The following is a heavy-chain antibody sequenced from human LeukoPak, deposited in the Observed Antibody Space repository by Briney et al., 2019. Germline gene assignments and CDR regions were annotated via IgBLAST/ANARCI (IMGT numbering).Heavy chain of an antibody. CDR1: GGSISSSSYY. D-gene: IGHD2-2*01. CDR2: IYYSGST. J-gene: IGHJ4*02. CDR3: ARDGLYCSSTSCPKGYDY. V-gene: IGHV4-39*07. Sequence: SETLSLTCTVSGGSISSSSYYWGWIRQPPGKGLEWIGSIYYSGSTYYNPSLKSRVTISVDTSKNQFSLKLSSVTAADTAVYYCARDGLYCSSTSCPKGYDYWGQGTLVTVSS.